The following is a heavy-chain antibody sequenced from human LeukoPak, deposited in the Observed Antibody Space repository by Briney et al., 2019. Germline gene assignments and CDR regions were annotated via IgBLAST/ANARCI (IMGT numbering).Heavy chain of an antibody. V-gene: IGHV3-9*01. CDR1: GFIFDDYA. CDR2: ISWNSGSI. Sequence: GGSLRLSCAASGFIFDDYAMHWVRQAPGKGLEWVSGISWNSGSIGYADSVKGRFTISRDNAKNSLYLQMNSLRAEDTALYYCAKDMGYGSSPAHWGQGTLVTVSS. CDR3: AKDMGYGSSPAH. D-gene: IGHD6-6*01. J-gene: IGHJ4*02.